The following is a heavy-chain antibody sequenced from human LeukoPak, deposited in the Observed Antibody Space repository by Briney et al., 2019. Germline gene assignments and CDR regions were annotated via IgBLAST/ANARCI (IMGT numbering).Heavy chain of an antibody. V-gene: IGHV4-34*01. D-gene: IGHD3-22*01. CDR2: INHSGST. CDR1: GGSFSGYY. Sequence: SETLSLTCAVYGGSFSGYYWGWIRQPPGRVLEWIGEINHSGSTNYNPSLKSRVTISLDTSKNQFSLKLSSVTAADTAVYYCAGVEWSDRSRDSIDYWGQGTLVTVSS. J-gene: IGHJ4*02. CDR3: AGVEWSDRSRDSIDY.